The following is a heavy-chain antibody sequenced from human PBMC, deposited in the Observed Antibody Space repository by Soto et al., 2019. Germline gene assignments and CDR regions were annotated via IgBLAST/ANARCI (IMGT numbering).Heavy chain of an antibody. CDR1: GYTFTSHD. Sequence: QVQLVQSGAEVKKSGASVKVSCKASGYTFTSHDINWVRQATGQGLEWMGWMNPNSGNTGYAQKFQGRVTMTRNTSISTADMELRSLRSEDTAVYYCARWDYGVYARFDYWGQGTLVTVSS. V-gene: IGHV1-8*01. J-gene: IGHJ4*02. CDR3: ARWDYGVYARFDY. D-gene: IGHD4-17*01. CDR2: MNPNSGNT.